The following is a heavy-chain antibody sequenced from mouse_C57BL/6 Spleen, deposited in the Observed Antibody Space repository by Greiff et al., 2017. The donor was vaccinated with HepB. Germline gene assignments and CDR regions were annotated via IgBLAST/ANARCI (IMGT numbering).Heavy chain of an antibody. CDR2: IDPSDSYT. Sequence: VQLQQPGAELVMPGASVKLSCKASGYTFTSYWMHWVKQRPGQGLEWIGEIDPSDSYTNYNQKFKGKSTLTVDKSSSTAYMQLSSLTSEDSAVYYCARSPLLRCYAMDYWGQGTSVTVSS. CDR1: GYTFTSYW. J-gene: IGHJ4*01. D-gene: IGHD1-1*01. V-gene: IGHV1-69*01. CDR3: ARSPLLRCYAMDY.